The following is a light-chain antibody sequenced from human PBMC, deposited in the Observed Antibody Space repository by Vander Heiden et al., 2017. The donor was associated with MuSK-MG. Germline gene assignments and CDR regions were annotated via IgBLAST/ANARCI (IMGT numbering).Light chain of an antibody. CDR1: QSVSSTY. Sequence: EIVLTQSPGTLSLSPGERATLSCRASQSVSSTYLVWYQQKPGQAPRLLIYGAHIRATGIPDRFSGSGSGTDFTLTISRLEPEDFAVYYCQQYGSSPRITFGQGTRLEIK. J-gene: IGKJ5*01. CDR3: QQYGSSPRIT. CDR2: GAH. V-gene: IGKV3-20*01.